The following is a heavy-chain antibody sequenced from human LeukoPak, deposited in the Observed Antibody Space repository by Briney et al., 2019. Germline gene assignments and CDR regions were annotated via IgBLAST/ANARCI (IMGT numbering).Heavy chain of an antibody. CDR3: ARDHDILTGYSVYFDF. D-gene: IGHD3-9*01. J-gene: IGHJ4*02. CDR2: ISHSSDYK. V-gene: IGHV3-21*05. CDR1: GFTFSNYN. Sequence: GGSLRLSCVASGFTFSNYNMNWVRQAPGKGLEWVSYISHSSDYKHYADSVKGRFTISRDNAENSLYLQMNSLRAEDTAVYYCARDHDILTGYSVYFDFWGQGTLVTVSS.